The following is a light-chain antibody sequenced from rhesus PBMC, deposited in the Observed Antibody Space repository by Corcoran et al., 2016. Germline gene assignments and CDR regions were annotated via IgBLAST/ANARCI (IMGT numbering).Light chain of an antibody. J-gene: IGLJ1*01. CDR2: YNN. CDR3: AVWDDNLSAYI. V-gene: IGLV1-60*01. Sequence: QSVLTQPPSASEAARKSVTISCSGGGANIGNNGVSWYQQLPETAPKLLIYYNNRRPSGVSDRFSGSKSGTSASLAISGLQTEDEADYYCAVWDDNLSAYIFGTGTRLTVL. CDR1: GANIGNNG.